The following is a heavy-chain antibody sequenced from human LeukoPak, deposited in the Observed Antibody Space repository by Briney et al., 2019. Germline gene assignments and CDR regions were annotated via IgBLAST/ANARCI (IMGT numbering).Heavy chain of an antibody. CDR3: AARGYGYGYGWCDP. CDR2: IYYNGNT. D-gene: IGHD5-18*01. Sequence: PSETLSLTCTVSGGSISSSSYYWGWIRQPPGKGLEWIANIYYNGNTYYNPSRESRVTISVDTSKHQFSLKVRAETAADTAVYDCAARGYGYGYGWCDPWGQGTLVTVSS. CDR1: GGSISSSSYY. V-gene: IGHV4-39*07. J-gene: IGHJ5*02.